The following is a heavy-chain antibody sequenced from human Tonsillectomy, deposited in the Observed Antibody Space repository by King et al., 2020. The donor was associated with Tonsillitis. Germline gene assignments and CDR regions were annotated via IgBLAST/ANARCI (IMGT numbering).Heavy chain of an antibody. J-gene: IGHJ4*02. CDR1: VDSLTTGGYF. D-gene: IGHD4-17*01. Sequence: LQLQESGPGLVRPSQTLSLICSVSVDSLTTGGYFWICIRQHPDKSLEWFGAIYHSWPPYHTPALRGRLFLSVDTSKNQFSLRLTSVTAADTAVYYCARNRDYGDYVDFWGQGTLVAVSS. CDR2: IYHSWPP. CDR3: ARNRDYGDYVDF. V-gene: IGHV4-31*03.